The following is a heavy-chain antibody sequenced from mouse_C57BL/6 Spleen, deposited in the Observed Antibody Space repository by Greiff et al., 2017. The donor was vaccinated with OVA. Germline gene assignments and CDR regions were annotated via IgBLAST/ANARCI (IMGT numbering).Heavy chain of an antibody. CDR3: ARLFITTVVATFDYAMDY. Sequence: VQLQQSGPGLVQPSQSLSITCTVSGFSLTSSGVHWVRQSPGKGLEWLGLIWSGGSTDYNAAFISRLSISKDNSKSQVFFKMNSLQADDTAIYYCARLFITTVVATFDYAMDYWGQGTSVTVSA. D-gene: IGHD1-1*01. CDR2: IWSGGST. CDR1: GFSLTSSG. V-gene: IGHV2-2*01. J-gene: IGHJ4*01.